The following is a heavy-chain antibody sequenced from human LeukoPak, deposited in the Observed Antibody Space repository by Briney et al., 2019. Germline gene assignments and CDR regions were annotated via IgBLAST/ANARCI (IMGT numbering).Heavy chain of an antibody. CDR3: TTSRRTYYYDSSGYYLNGFDI. CDR1: GFTFRNAW. J-gene: IGHJ3*02. V-gene: IGHV3-15*01. Sequence: GGSLRLSCAASGFTFRNAWMSWVRQAPGKGLEWVGRIKSKTDGGTTDYAAPVKGRFTISRDDSKNPLYLQMNSLKTEDTAVYYCTTSRRTYYYDSSGYYLNGFDIWGQGTMVTVSS. D-gene: IGHD3-22*01. CDR2: IKSKTDGGTT.